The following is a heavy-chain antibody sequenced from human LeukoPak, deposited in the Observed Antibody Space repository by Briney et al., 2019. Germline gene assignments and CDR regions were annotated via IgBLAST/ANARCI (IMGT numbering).Heavy chain of an antibody. CDR1: GDSVTSDSGA. D-gene: IGHD3-10*01. V-gene: IGHV6-1*01. Sequence: SQTLSLTCVISGDSVTSDSGAWSWIRHSPSRGLEWLGRTYYRSKWFNESAVSVRSRITINPDTSKNQFPLQLDSVTPEDTAVYYCARDGGYYYSSYAVAVWGQGTTVTVSS. CDR2: TYYRSKWFN. CDR3: ARDGGYYYSSYAVAV. J-gene: IGHJ6*02.